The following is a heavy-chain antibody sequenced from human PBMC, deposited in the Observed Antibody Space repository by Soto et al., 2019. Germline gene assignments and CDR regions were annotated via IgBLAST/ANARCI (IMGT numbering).Heavy chain of an antibody. CDR2: IIPILGIA. J-gene: IGHJ2*01. D-gene: IGHD6-19*01. CDR1: GGTFSSYT. Sequence: QVQLVQSGAEVKKPGSSVKVSCKASGGTFSSYTISWVRQAPGQGLEWMGRIIPILGIANYAQKFQGRVTITADKSTSTGYMELSSLRSEDTAVYYCAREGAVADPYYWYFDLWGRGTLVTVSS. CDR3: AREGAVADPYYWYFDL. V-gene: IGHV1-69*08.